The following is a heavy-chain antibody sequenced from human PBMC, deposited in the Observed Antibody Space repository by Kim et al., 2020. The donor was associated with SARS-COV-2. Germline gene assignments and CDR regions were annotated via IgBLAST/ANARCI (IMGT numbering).Heavy chain of an antibody. CDR2: IYYSGST. J-gene: IGHJ5*02. Sequence: SETLSLTCTVSGGSISSSSYYWGWIRQPPGKGLEWIGSIYYSGSTYYNPSLKSRVTISVDTSKNQFSLKLSSVTAADTAVYYCARHVVLPMVRGVTWFDPWGPGTLVTVSS. V-gene: IGHV4-39*01. CDR1: GGSISSSSYY. D-gene: IGHD3-10*01. CDR3: ARHVVLPMVRGVTWFDP.